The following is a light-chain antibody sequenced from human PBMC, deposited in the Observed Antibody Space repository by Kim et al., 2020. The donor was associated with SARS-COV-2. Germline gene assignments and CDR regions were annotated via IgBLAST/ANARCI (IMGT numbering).Light chain of an antibody. CDR1: QSISSW. V-gene: IGKV1-5*03. J-gene: IGKJ4*01. CDR2: KAS. CDR3: QQYDSDPLT. Sequence: DVQMTQSPSTLSASVGDRVTITCRASQSISSWLAWYQQKPGKAPKVLIYKASNLENGVPSRFSGSGSGTEFTLTISSLQPDDFATYYCQQYDSDPLTFGGGTKVDIK.